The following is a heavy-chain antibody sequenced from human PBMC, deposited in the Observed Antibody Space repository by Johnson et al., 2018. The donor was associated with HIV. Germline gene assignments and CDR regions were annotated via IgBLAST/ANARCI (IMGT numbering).Heavy chain of an antibody. CDR2: ISFDGNLK. CDR1: GFTVSSNY. V-gene: IGHV3-30*03. Sequence: QLVESGGGLIQPGGSLRLSCAASGFTVSSNYMSWVRQAPGKGPEWVAVISFDGNLKKYADSVKGRFTISRDSSKNTLYLQMNSQRAEDTAVYNCARERGKRWLHPRDAFDIWGQGTMVTVSS. D-gene: IGHD5-24*01. J-gene: IGHJ3*02. CDR3: ARERGKRWLHPRDAFDI.